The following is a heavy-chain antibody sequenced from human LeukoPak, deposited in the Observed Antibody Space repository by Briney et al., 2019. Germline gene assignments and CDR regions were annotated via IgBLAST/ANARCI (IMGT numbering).Heavy chain of an antibody. CDR2: ISSSSSYI. CDR1: GFTFSSYS. Sequence: GGSLRLSCAASGFTFSSYSMNWVRQAPGKGLEWVSSISSSSSYIYYADSVKGRFTISRNNAKNSLYLQMNSLRAEDTAVYYCARAYYGSGSYYQQRFDYWGQGTLVTVSS. D-gene: IGHD3-10*01. V-gene: IGHV3-21*01. CDR3: ARAYYGSGSYYQQRFDY. J-gene: IGHJ4*02.